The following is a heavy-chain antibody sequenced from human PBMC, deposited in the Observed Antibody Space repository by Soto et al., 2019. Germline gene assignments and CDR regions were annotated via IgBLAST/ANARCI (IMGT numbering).Heavy chain of an antibody. Sequence: ASVKVSCKASGYTFTSYGISWVRQAPGQGLEWMGWISAYNGNTNYAQKLQGRVTITTDTSASTAYMELRSLRSDDTAVYYCARNPIAATWFDPWGQGTLVTVSS. CDR1: GYTFTSYG. CDR2: ISAYNGNT. V-gene: IGHV1-18*01. CDR3: ARNPIAATWFDP. J-gene: IGHJ5*02. D-gene: IGHD6-13*01.